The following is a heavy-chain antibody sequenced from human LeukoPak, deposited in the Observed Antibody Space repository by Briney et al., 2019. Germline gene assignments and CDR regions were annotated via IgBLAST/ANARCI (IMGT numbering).Heavy chain of an antibody. CDR1: GFTLSYYG. Sequence: PGGSLRLSCAASGFTLSYYGLHWVRQAPAKGLEGVALIWSDGSNENYADSVKGRFTISRDTSRNTLYLQMHSLRAEDTAVYYCARDADTSGSYWYFDLWGRGTQVTVSS. J-gene: IGHJ2*01. CDR2: IWSDGSNE. D-gene: IGHD3-22*01. V-gene: IGHV3-33*01. CDR3: ARDADTSGSYWYFDL.